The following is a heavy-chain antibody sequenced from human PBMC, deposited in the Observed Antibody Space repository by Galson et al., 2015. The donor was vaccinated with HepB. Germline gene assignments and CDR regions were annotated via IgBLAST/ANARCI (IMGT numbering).Heavy chain of an antibody. CDR3: AHHCGGDCTGPHHYYGMDV. V-gene: IGHV5-10-1*01. Sequence: QSGAEVKKPGESLRISCAASGYTFSAQYNTWVRQLPGKGLEWVAKIDLSDSYSSYSPSFEGHFAISIDKSTRTAYLQWNSLKASDSAIYYCAHHCGGDCTGPHHYYGMDVWGQGTTVTVS. D-gene: IGHD2-21*02. CDR2: IDLSDSYS. CDR1: GYTFSAQY. J-gene: IGHJ6*02.